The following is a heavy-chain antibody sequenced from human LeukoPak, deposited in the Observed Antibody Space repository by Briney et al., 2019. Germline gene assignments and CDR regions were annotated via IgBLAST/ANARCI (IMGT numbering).Heavy chain of an antibody. Sequence: SVKVSCKASGATFISYAMSWVRQAPGQGLEWMGGIIPIFGTANYAQKFQGRVTITADESTSTAYMELSSLRPEDTAVYYCARAGGAAIAAAELAFDIWGQGTMVTVSS. CDR3: ARAGGAAIAAAELAFDI. V-gene: IGHV1-69*01. D-gene: IGHD6-13*01. J-gene: IGHJ3*02. CDR1: GATFISYA. CDR2: IIPIFGTA.